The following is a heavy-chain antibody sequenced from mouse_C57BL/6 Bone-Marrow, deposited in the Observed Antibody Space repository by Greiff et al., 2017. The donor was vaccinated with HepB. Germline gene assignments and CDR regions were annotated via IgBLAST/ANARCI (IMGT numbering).Heavy chain of an antibody. J-gene: IGHJ4*01. CDR3: ARDPPNWDRAMDY. CDR1: GFTFSDFY. D-gene: IGHD4-1*01. Sequence: DVMLVESGGGLVQSGRSLRLSCAPSGFTFSDFYMEWVRQAPGKGLEWIAASRNKANDYTTEYSASVKGRFIVARDTSQIILYLQMNSLRAEDTAIYYCARDPPNWDRAMDYWGQGTSVTVSS. V-gene: IGHV7-1*01. CDR2: SRNKANDYTT.